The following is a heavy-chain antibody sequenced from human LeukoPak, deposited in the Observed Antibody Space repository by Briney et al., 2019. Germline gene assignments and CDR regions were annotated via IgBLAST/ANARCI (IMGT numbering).Heavy chain of an antibody. CDR3: ARDGATLEYYFDY. CDR1: GFTFSSYA. V-gene: IGHV3-64*01. J-gene: IGHJ4*02. Sequence: GGSLRLSCAASGFTFSSYAMHWVRQAPGKGLEYVSAISSNGGSTYYANSVKGRFTISRDNSKNTLYLQMGSLRAEDMAVYYCARDGATLEYYFDYWGQGTLVTVSS. CDR2: ISSNGGST. D-gene: IGHD1-26*01.